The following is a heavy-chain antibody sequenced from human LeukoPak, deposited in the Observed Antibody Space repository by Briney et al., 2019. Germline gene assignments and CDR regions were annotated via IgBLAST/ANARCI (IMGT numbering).Heavy chain of an antibody. CDR3: ARGKYYDSWSGHRYYYMDV. J-gene: IGHJ6*03. D-gene: IGHD3-3*01. Sequence: ASVKVSCKPSGSTFNTFAMIWVRQAPGQRVEWMGWINTDTGKPTYAQGFTIRFVFSLDTSVSKAYLQISSLQAEDTAVYYCARGKYYDSWSGHRYYYMDVWGKGTTVTVSS. CDR2: INTDTGKP. CDR1: GSTFNTFA. V-gene: IGHV7-4-1*02.